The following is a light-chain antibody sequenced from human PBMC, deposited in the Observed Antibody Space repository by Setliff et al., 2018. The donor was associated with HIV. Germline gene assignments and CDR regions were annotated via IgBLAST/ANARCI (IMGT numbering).Light chain of an antibody. CDR3: CSFVGSDSWM. CDR2: DVT. V-gene: IGLV2-23*02. Sequence: QSALTQPASVSGPPGQSITISCTGSSSDVGYYESVSRYQHHPGEVPKPIIYDVTKRPSGVSSRFSGSKSGNTASLTISGLHSEDEADYYCCSFVGSDSWMFGGGTKVTVL. J-gene: IGLJ3*02. CDR1: SSDVGYYES.